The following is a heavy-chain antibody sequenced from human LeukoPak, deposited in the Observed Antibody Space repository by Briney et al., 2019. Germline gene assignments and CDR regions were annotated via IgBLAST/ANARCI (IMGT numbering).Heavy chain of an antibody. V-gene: IGHV1-18*04. CDR2: ISAYNGNT. J-gene: IGHJ5*02. CDR1: GYTFTSYG. Sequence: GASVKVSCKASGYTFTSYGISWVRQAPGQGLEWMGWISAYNGNTNYAQKPQGRVTMTTDTSTSTAYMELRSLRSDDTAVYYCARDLCSGGSCYALVWFDPWGQGTLVTVSS. D-gene: IGHD2-15*01. CDR3: ARDLCSGGSCYALVWFDP.